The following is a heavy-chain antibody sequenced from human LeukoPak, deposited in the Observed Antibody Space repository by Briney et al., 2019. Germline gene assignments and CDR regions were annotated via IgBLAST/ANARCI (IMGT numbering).Heavy chain of an antibody. CDR3: ARSRGVDNWFDP. V-gene: IGHV1-46*01. D-gene: IGHD3-10*01. CDR1: GYTFTSYY. J-gene: IGHJ5*02. CDR2: INPSGGST. Sequence: ASVKVSCKASGYTFTSYYMHWVRQAPGQGLEWMGIINPSGGSTTHAQKFQGRVTMTRDTSTSTVYMELSSLRSEDTAVYYCARSRGVDNWFDPWGQGTLVTVSS.